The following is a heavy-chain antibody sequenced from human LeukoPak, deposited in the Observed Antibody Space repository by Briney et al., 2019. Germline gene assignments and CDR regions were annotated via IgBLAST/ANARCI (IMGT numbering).Heavy chain of an antibody. D-gene: IGHD3-10*02. V-gene: IGHV3-48*03. Sequence: GGSLRLSCAASGFTVSSNYMNWVRQAPGKGLEWVSYISSSGSTIYYADSVKGRFTISRDNAKNSLYLQINSLRAEDTAVYYCAELGITMIGGVWGKGTTVTISS. CDR3: AELGITMIGGV. CDR2: ISSSGSTI. CDR1: GFTVSSNY. J-gene: IGHJ6*04.